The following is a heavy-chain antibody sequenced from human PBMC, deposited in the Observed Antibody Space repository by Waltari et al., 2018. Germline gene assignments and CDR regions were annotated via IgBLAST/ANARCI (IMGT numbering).Heavy chain of an antibody. D-gene: IGHD1-26*01. CDR2: ISSSSSYI. Sequence: EVQLVESGGGLVKPGGSLRLSCAASGFTFSSYSMNWVRQAPGKGLEWVSSISSSSSYIYYADSVKGRFTISRDNAKNSLYLQMNSLRAEDTAVYYCARGGVGARYSNYYGMDVWGQGTTVTVSS. J-gene: IGHJ6*02. CDR3: ARGGVGARYSNYYGMDV. CDR1: GFTFSSYS. V-gene: IGHV3-21*01.